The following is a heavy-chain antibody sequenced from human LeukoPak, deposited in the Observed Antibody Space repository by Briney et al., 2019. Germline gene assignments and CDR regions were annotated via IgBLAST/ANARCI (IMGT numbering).Heavy chain of an antibody. J-gene: IGHJ4*02. CDR2: IYYSGSA. CDR3: ARDYYDSSGYYHGIFDY. Sequence: SETLSLTCTVSGDSISSSSYYWGWIRQPPGKGLEWIGSIYYSGSAYYNPSLKSRVTISVDTSKKQFSLKMRSVTAADTAVYFCARDYYDSSGYYHGIFDYWSQGTLVTVSS. D-gene: IGHD3-22*01. V-gene: IGHV4-39*07. CDR1: GDSISSSSYY.